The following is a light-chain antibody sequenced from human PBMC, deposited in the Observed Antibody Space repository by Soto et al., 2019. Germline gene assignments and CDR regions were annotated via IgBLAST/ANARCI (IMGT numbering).Light chain of an antibody. V-gene: IGKV3-15*01. Sequence: EIVMTQSPATLSVSPGERATLSCRASQSVSSNLAWYQQKPGQAPRLLIYGASTRATGIPARFSGSGSGTEFTRTISSLQSADFAVYYCQQYNNWPFPSWTFGQGTKVEIK. J-gene: IGKJ1*01. CDR2: GAS. CDR1: QSVSSN. CDR3: QQYNNWPFPSWT.